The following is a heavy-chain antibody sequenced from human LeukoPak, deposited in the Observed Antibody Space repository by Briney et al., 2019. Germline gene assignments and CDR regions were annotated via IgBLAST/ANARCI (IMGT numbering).Heavy chain of an antibody. CDR2: ISGSGGNT. Sequence: PGGSLRLSCAASGFTFSTYAMSWVRQAPGKGLEWVSGISGSGGNTYYADSVKGRFTISRDNSKNTLYLQMNSLRAEDTAIYYCARMIRDYGDSNWFDPWGQGTLVTVSS. D-gene: IGHD4-17*01. V-gene: IGHV3-23*01. CDR1: GFTFSTYA. J-gene: IGHJ5*02. CDR3: ARMIRDYGDSNWFDP.